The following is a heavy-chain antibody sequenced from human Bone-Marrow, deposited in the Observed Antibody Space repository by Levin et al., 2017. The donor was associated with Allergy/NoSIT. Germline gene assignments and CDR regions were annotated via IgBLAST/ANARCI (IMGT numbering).Heavy chain of an antibody. CDR2: ISDRRTST. Sequence: QPGGSLRLSCVASGFTFSDYYMAWVRQAPGKGLEWVSTISDRRTSTYYVGSVKGRFTVTRDNSKKTLFLQMNSLRAEDTALYYCAKVMGSTKFWLQLSSWYFDLWGRGTLVTVSS. CDR3: AKVMGSTKFWLQLSSWYFDL. J-gene: IGHJ2*01. D-gene: IGHD5-24*01. V-gene: IGHV3-23*01. CDR1: GFTFSDYY.